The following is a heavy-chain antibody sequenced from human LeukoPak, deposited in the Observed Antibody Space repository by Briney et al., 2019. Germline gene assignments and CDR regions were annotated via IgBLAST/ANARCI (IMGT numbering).Heavy chain of an antibody. J-gene: IGHJ6*02. CDR3: ASTPRSSYYYYGMDV. V-gene: IGHV3-23*01. CDR1: GFTFSSYA. Sequence: GGSLRLSCAASGFTFSSYAMSWVRQAPGKGLEWVSAISGSGGSTYYADSVKGRFTISRDNSKNTLYLQMNSLRAEDTAVYYCASTPRSSYYYYGMDVWGQGTTVTVSS. D-gene: IGHD2-2*01. CDR2: ISGSGGST.